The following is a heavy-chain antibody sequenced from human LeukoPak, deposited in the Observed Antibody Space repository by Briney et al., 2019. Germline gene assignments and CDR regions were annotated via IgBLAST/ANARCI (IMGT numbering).Heavy chain of an antibody. V-gene: IGHV3-30*03. Sequence: GGSLRLSCAASGFTFSSYGMHWVRQAPGKGLEWVAVISYDGSNKYYADSVKGRFTISRDNSKNTLYLQMNSLRAEDTAVYYCARGQTTVTVDYWGQGTLVTVSS. CDR3: ARGQTTVTVDY. J-gene: IGHJ4*02. D-gene: IGHD4-17*01. CDR2: ISYDGSNK. CDR1: GFTFSSYG.